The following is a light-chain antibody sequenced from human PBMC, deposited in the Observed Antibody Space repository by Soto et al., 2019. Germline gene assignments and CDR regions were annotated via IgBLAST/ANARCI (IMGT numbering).Light chain of an antibody. Sequence: EIVMTQSPATLSVSPGERATLSCRASQSVSSNLAWYQQKPGQAPRLLIYDASTRAIGIPARFSGSGSGTEFTLTISSRQSEDFAVYYCQQYNDWPPKYTFGQGTKLEIK. V-gene: IGKV3-15*01. CDR1: QSVSSN. CDR2: DAS. CDR3: QQYNDWPPKYT. J-gene: IGKJ2*01.